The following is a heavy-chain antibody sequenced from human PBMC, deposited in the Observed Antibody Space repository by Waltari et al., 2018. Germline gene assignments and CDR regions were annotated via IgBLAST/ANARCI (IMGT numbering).Heavy chain of an antibody. CDR1: GFTFSSYW. V-gene: IGHV3-74*01. Sequence: EVQLVESGGGLVQPGGSLRLSCAASGFTFSSYWMHWVRQAPGKGLVWVSRINSDGSTTCYADSVKGRFTISRDNTKNTLSLQMNSLRDEDTAVYYCAVYLRSSPFDPWGQGTLVTVSS. CDR3: AVYLRSSPFDP. J-gene: IGHJ5*02. D-gene: IGHD5-12*01. CDR2: INSDGSTT.